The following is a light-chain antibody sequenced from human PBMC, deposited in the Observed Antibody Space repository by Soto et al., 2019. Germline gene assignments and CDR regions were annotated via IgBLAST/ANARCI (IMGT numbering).Light chain of an antibody. CDR1: SSNIGTYS. CDR3: AAWDDSLNGCV. J-gene: IGLJ1*01. Sequence: QSVLTQPPSASGTPGQRVTISCSGSSSNIGTYSVSWYQQFPGTAPRLLIYSGNQRPSGVPDRFSASKSGASASLAISGLQSEDEADLYCAAWDDSLNGCVFGTGTKVTVL. CDR2: SGN. V-gene: IGLV1-44*01.